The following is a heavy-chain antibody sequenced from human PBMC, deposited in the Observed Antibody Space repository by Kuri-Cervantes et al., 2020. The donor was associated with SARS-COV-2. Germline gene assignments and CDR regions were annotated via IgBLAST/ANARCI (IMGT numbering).Heavy chain of an antibody. CDR1: GFTFSSYS. CDR3: ARAGRWGLLRGRLAYFDY. V-gene: IGHV3-21*01. CDR2: IRNSRSDI. J-gene: IGHJ4*02. Sequence: GRSLRLSCAASGFTFSSYSMNWVRQAPGKGLEWVSAIRNSRSDIYYADSVKGRFTISRDNSKNSLYLQMNSLRAEDTAVYYCARAGRWGLLRGRLAYFDYWGQGTLVTVSS. D-gene: IGHD1-26*01.